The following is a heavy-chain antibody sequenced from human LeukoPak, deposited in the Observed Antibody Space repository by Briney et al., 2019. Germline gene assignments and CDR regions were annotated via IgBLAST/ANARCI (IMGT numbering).Heavy chain of an antibody. J-gene: IGHJ4*02. Sequence: SETLSLTCAVYGGSFSGYYWSWIRQPPGKGLEWIGEINRSGSTNYNPSLKSRVTISVDTSKNQFSLKLSSVTAADTAVYYCARLSRGSGSYHNLVPFDYWGQGTLVTVSS. D-gene: IGHD3-10*01. CDR1: GGSFSGYY. CDR2: INRSGST. V-gene: IGHV4-34*01. CDR3: ARLSRGSGSYHNLVPFDY.